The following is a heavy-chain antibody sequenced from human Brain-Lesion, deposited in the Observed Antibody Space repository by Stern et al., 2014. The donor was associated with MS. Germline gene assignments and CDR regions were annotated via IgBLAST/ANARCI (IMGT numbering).Heavy chain of an antibody. J-gene: IGHJ5*01. CDR2: VNNDGRRT. CDR1: GFTFRNYW. CDR3: ARGERWFDS. Sequence: EVQLVDSGGGLVQPGGSLRLSCAASGFTFRNYWMHWVRQAPGKGLVWVSRVNNDGRRTSYADSVKGRFTMSRDNAKNTLYLQMNSLRVEDTAIYYCARGERWFDSWGQGTLVTVSS. D-gene: IGHD3-10*01. V-gene: IGHV3-74*02.